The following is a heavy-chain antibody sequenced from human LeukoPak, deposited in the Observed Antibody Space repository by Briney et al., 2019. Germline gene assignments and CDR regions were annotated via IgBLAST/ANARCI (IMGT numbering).Heavy chain of an antibody. D-gene: IGHD7-27*01. J-gene: IGHJ5*02. CDR2: IYYSGST. CDR1: GGSFSGYY. Sequence: SETLSLTCAVYGGSFSGYYWSWIRQPPGKGLEWIGYIYYSGSTNYNPSLKSRVTISVDTSKNQFSLKLSSVTAADTAVYYCARNWGSNWFDPWGQGTLVTVSS. V-gene: IGHV4-59*01. CDR3: ARNWGSNWFDP.